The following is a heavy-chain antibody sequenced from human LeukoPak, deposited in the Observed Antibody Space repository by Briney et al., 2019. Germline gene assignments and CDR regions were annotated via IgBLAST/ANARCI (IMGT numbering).Heavy chain of an antibody. V-gene: IGHV4-39*01. Sequence: SETLSLTCTVSGGSISSSSYYWGWIRQPPGKGLEWIGSIYYSGSTYYNPSLKSRVTISVDTSKNQFSLKLSSVTAADTAVYYCARGILRLWPDYWGQGTLVTVSS. J-gene: IGHJ4*02. CDR3: ARGILRLWPDY. CDR1: GGSISSSSYY. CDR2: IYYSGST. D-gene: IGHD5-18*01.